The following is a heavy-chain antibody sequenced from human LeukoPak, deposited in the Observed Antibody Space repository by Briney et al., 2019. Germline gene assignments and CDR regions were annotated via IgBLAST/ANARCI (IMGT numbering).Heavy chain of an antibody. CDR1: GFTVSSNY. V-gene: IGHV3-53*01. CDR3: ARSAVTGPGWIDP. Sequence: GGSLRLSCAASGFTVSSNYMTWVRQAPGKGLEWVSGIYSGGSIYYADSVKGRFTISRDNSKNTLYLQVNGLRGDDTAVYYCARSAVTGPGWIDPWGQGTQLTVSS. D-gene: IGHD6-19*01. J-gene: IGHJ5*02. CDR2: IYSGGSI.